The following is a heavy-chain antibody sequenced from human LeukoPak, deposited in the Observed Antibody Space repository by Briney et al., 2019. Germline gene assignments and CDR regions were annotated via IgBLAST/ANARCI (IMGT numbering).Heavy chain of an antibody. J-gene: IGHJ4*02. CDR3: TTFYHEYSPY. Sequence: GGSLRLSCAASGFSFMNAGMIWVRQAPGKGLEWVGRIKSNADGGTPDYAAPARGRFTISRDDSKNTLYLQMNSLKTEDTAVYYCTTFYHEYSPYWGRGTLVTVSS. V-gene: IGHV3-15*01. CDR2: IKSNADGGTP. CDR1: GFSFMNAG. D-gene: IGHD2/OR15-2a*01.